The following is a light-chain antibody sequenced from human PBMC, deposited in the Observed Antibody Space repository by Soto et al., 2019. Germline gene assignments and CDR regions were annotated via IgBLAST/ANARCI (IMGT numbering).Light chain of an antibody. Sequence: QSVLTQPPSMSAAPGQRVTISCSGSASNVGAHFVSWYQHLPGAAPKLLIYDNDERPSEIPDRFSGSKSDTSATLTITGLQTGDEADYYCGTWDSGLTAGVFGGGTKVTVL. J-gene: IGLJ2*01. CDR3: GTWDSGLTAGV. CDR2: DND. CDR1: ASNVGAHF. V-gene: IGLV1-51*01.